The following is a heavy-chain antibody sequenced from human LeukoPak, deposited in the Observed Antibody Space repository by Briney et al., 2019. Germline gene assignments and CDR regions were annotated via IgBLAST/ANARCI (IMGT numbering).Heavy chain of an antibody. J-gene: IGHJ4*02. CDR3: ARRSGSTFSYYFDY. V-gene: IGHV3-74*03. CDR2: ISSDGSTT. D-gene: IGHD3-10*01. CDR1: GFSFSGSW. Sequence: GGSLRLSCAASGFSFSGSWMHWVRQAPGKGLVWVSLISSDGSTTTYADSVKGRFTISRDNAKNTVYLQMNSLRAEDTAVYYCARRSGSTFSYYFDYWGQGTLVIVSS.